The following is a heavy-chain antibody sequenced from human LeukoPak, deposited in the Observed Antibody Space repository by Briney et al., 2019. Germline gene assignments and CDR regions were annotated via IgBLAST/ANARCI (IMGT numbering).Heavy chain of an antibody. D-gene: IGHD5-12*01. CDR2: ISGSGGST. Sequence: PGGSLRLSCAASGFTFSSYAMSWVRQAPGKGLEWVSAISGSGGSTYYADSVKGRFTISRDNSKNTLYLQMNSLRAEDTAVYHCGSTIREIYYYYGMDVWGQGTTVTVSS. CDR1: GFTFSSYA. J-gene: IGHJ6*02. CDR3: GSTIREIYYYYGMDV. V-gene: IGHV3-23*01.